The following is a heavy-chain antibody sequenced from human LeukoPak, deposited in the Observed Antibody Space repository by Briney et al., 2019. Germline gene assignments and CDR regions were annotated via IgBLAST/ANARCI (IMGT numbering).Heavy chain of an antibody. CDR2: ISAAGGDT. J-gene: IGHJ4*02. V-gene: IGHV3-23*01. D-gene: IGHD2-21*02. CDR3: TKDPHAVATPRVY. Sequence: GGSLRPSCAASGFTFSNNAMSWVRQPPRGGLEWVSSISAAGGDTYYLDSVTGRFTISRDNSKNTLYLQMNSLRAEDTAIYYCTKDPHAVATPRVYWGQGILVTVSS. CDR1: GFTFSNNA.